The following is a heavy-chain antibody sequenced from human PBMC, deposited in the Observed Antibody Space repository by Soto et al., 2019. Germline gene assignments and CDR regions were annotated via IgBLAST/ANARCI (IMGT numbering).Heavy chain of an antibody. D-gene: IGHD6-13*01. CDR3: AREKRHRIAAAGSYGMDV. CDR2: ISYDGSNK. CDR1: GFTFSSYA. Sequence: GGSLRLSCAASGFTFSSYAMHWVRQAPGKGLEWVAVISYDGSNKYYADSVKGRFTISRDNSKNTLYLQMNSLRAEDTAVYYCAREKRHRIAAAGSYGMDVWGQGTTVTVSS. V-gene: IGHV3-30-3*01. J-gene: IGHJ6*02.